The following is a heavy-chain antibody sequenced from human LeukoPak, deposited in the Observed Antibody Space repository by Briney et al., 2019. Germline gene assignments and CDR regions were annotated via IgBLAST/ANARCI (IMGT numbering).Heavy chain of an antibody. D-gene: IGHD6-13*01. CDR2: INPNSGGT. CDR3: ARTAGNDDYYYGMDV. V-gene: IGHV1-2*02. Sequence: ASVKVSCKASGYTFTGYYMHWVRQAPGQGLEWMGWINPNSGGTNYAQKFQGRVTMTRDTSISTAYMELSRLRSDDTAVYYCARTAGNDDYYYGMDVWGQGTTVTVSS. CDR1: GYTFTGYY. J-gene: IGHJ6*02.